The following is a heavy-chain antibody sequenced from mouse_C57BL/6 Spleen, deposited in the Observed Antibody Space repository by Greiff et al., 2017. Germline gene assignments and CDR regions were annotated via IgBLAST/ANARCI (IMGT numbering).Heavy chain of an antibody. CDR1: GYTFSSSW. Sequence: VQLQQSGAELVKPGASVKLSCTASGYTFSSSWMNWVKQRPGQGLEWIGEILPGNGNTNYNVKFKGKATLTADTSSNTDYMQLSSLTTEDSAVYFCARGYYFDYWGQGTTLTVSS. CDR3: ARGYYFDY. CDR2: ILPGNGNT. J-gene: IGHJ2*01. V-gene: IGHV1-9*01.